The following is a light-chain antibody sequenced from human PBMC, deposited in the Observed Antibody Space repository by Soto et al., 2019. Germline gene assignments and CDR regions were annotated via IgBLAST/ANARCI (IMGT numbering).Light chain of an antibody. J-gene: IGKJ2*01. V-gene: IGKV3-20*01. CDR1: QTVTSDY. Sequence: EIVLTQSPGTLSLSPGDRATLSCRASQTVTSDYLAWYQQKLDQAPRLLIYGASNRATGIPDRFIGSGSGTDFTLTIARLEPEDVADYHCQQYGRSPATFGQGTKLE. CDR2: GAS. CDR3: QQYGRSPAT.